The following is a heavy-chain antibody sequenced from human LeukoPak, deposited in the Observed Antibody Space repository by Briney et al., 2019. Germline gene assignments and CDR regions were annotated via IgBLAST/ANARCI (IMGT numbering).Heavy chain of an antibody. J-gene: IGHJ4*02. D-gene: IGHD6-13*01. CDR2: INPNSGGT. Sequence: ASVKVSCKASGYTFTDYYMHWVRQAPGQGLEWMGRINPNSGGTNYAQDFQGRVTMTKDTSISTAYMELSRLRSDDTAVYYCATLSDSSSGYWGQGTLVTVSS. V-gene: IGHV1-2*06. CDR1: GYTFTDYY. CDR3: ATLSDSSSGY.